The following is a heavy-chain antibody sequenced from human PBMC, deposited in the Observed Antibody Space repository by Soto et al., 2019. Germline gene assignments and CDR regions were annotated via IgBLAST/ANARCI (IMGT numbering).Heavy chain of an antibody. CDR3: ARVGYYYDSSGYYLSFDY. D-gene: IGHD3-22*01. Sequence: ASVKVSCKASGYTFTNFGISWVRQAPGQGLEWMGWISAYNGNTNYAQKFQGRVTMTTDTSTSTAYMELRSLRSEDTAVYYCARVGYYYDSSGYYLSFDYWGQGTLVTVSS. V-gene: IGHV1-18*01. CDR1: GYTFTNFG. J-gene: IGHJ4*02. CDR2: ISAYNGNT.